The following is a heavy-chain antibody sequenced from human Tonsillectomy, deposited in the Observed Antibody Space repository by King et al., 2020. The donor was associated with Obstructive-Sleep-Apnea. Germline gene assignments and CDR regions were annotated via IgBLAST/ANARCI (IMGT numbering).Heavy chain of an antibody. D-gene: IGHD3-10*01. CDR3: AGEACYGSGSCFNY. V-gene: IGHV3-7*03. CDR2: IKPDGSEK. Sequence: VQLVESGGGLVQPGGSLRLSCAASGFTFSSDWMSWVRQAPGKGLEWVANIKPDGSEKYYVDSVKGRFTISRDNAKDSLYLQMNSLRVEDTAVYYCAGEACYGSGSCFNYWGQGALVTVSS. CDR1: GFTFSSDW. J-gene: IGHJ4*02.